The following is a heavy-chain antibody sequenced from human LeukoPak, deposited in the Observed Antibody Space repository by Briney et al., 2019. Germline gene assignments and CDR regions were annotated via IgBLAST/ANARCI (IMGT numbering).Heavy chain of an antibody. V-gene: IGHV4-59*01. CDR3: AKLLGGDPYYMDV. D-gene: IGHD3-3*01. Sequence: SETLSLTCTFSGRSITTYYWSWNRQPPGKGLEWIGYIYYSGSTDYNPSLKSRVTISVDTSKNQFSLRLNSVTAADTAVYYCAKLLGGDPYYMDVWGKGTTVTVSS. J-gene: IGHJ6*03. CDR2: IYYSGST. CDR1: GRSITTYY.